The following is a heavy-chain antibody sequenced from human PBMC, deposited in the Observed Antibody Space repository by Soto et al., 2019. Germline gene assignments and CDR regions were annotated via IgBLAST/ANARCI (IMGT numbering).Heavy chain of an antibody. CDR1: GDNVSSNSST. CDR2: TFYRSTWYT. CDR3: ARGGRVYDIPMWFDP. V-gene: IGHV6-1*01. Sequence: QVQLQQSGPGLVKPSQTLSVTCAISGDNVSSNSSTWNWMRQSPSRGLEWLGRTFYRSTWYTDYASSVKSRITISPDTTRNHFSLQLKSVTPEDTAVYYCARGGRVYDIPMWFDPWGQGTLVTVSS. J-gene: IGHJ5*02. D-gene: IGHD3-9*01.